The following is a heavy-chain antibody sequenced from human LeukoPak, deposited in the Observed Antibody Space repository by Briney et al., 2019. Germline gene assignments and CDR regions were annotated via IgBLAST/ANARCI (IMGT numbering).Heavy chain of an antibody. Sequence: GGSLRLSCAASGFTFSSYAMHWVRQAPGKGLEWVAVISYDGSNKYYADSVKGRFTISRDNSKNTLYLQMNSLRAEDTAMYYCAKGTKPVMTIPDYWGQGILVTVSS. CDR1: GFTFSSYA. CDR2: ISYDGSNK. V-gene: IGHV3-30-3*01. CDR3: AKGTKPVMTIPDY. J-gene: IGHJ4*02. D-gene: IGHD1/OR15-1a*01.